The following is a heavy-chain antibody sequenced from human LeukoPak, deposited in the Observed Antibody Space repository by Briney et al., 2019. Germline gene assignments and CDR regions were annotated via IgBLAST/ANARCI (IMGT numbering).Heavy chain of an antibody. CDR2: IYYSGST. CDR3: ARHFRGRSYGFVY. CDR1: GGSISSYY. J-gene: IGHJ4*02. D-gene: IGHD5-18*01. V-gene: IGHV4-59*08. Sequence: SETLSLTCTVSGGSISSYYWSWIRQPPGKGLEWIGYIYYSGSTSYNPSLKSRVTISVDTSKNQFSLKLSSVTAADTAVYYCARHFRGRSYGFVYWGQGTLVTVSS.